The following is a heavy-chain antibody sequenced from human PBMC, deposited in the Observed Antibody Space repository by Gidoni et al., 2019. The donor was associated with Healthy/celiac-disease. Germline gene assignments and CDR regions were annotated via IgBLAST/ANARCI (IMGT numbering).Heavy chain of an antibody. CDR3: ARGGYYDSSGYYGYYYYGMDV. Sequence: QVQLQESGPGLVKPSQTLSLTCTVSGGSISSGGYYWSWIRQHPGKGLEWIGYIYYSGSTYYNPSLKSRVTISVDTSKNQFSLKLSSVTAADTAVYYCARGGYYDSSGYYGYYYYGMDVWGQGTTVTVSS. J-gene: IGHJ6*02. D-gene: IGHD3-22*01. CDR2: IYYSGST. V-gene: IGHV4-31*03. CDR1: GGSISSGGYY.